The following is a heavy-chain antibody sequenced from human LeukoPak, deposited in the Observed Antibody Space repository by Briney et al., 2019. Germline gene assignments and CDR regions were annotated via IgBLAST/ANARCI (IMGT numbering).Heavy chain of an antibody. CDR1: GFTFSSYA. CDR2: ISGSGGST. V-gene: IGHV3-23*01. D-gene: IGHD5-12*01. Sequence: GGALRLSCAASGFTFSSYAMSWVRQAPGKGLEWVSAISGSGGSTYYADSVKGRFTISRDNSKNTLYLQMNSLRAEDTPVYYCAKSRRGYSGYGYYFDYWGQGTLVTVSS. J-gene: IGHJ4*02. CDR3: AKSRRGYSGYGYYFDY.